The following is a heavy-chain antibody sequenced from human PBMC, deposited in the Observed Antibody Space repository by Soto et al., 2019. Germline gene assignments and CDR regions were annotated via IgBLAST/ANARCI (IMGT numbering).Heavy chain of an antibody. CDR3: ARHLYITAGKWHFDL. CDR1: GGSISSSSYY. D-gene: IGHD3-16*01. CDR2: IYYSGTT. V-gene: IGHV4-39*01. Sequence: QLQLQESGPGLVKPSETLSLTCTVSGGSISSSSYYWGWIHQPPGKGLEWIGSIYYSGTTYYNPSLKSRVTISVDTSRNQFSLKVTSVTAADTAVYYCARHLYITAGKWHFDLWGRGTLVTVSS. J-gene: IGHJ2*01.